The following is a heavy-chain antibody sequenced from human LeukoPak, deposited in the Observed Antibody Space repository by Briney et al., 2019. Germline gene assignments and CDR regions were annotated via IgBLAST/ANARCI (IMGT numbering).Heavy chain of an antibody. CDR2: ISSSGSTI. Sequence: PGESLRLSCAASGFTFSDYYMSWIRQAPGKGLEWVSYISSSGSTIYYADSVKGRFTISRDNAKNSLYLQMNSLRAEDTAVYYCARDPTSSGYSGYTDYWGQGTLVTVSS. D-gene: IGHD5-12*01. V-gene: IGHV3-11*01. J-gene: IGHJ4*02. CDR1: GFTFSDYY. CDR3: ARDPTSSGYSGYTDY.